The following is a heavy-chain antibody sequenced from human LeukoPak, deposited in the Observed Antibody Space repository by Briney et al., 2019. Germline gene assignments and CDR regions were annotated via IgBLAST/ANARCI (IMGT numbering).Heavy chain of an antibody. CDR3: AKDQYSAEGASDY. Sequence: GRSLRLSCAASGFTFSSYGMHWVRQAPGKGLGWVAVILHDGSNKYYVDSVKGRFTISRDNSKNTLYLQMNSLRAEDTAVYYCAKDQYSAEGASDYWGQGTLVTVSS. J-gene: IGHJ4*02. CDR1: GFTFSSYG. V-gene: IGHV3-30*18. D-gene: IGHD5-12*01. CDR2: ILHDGSNK.